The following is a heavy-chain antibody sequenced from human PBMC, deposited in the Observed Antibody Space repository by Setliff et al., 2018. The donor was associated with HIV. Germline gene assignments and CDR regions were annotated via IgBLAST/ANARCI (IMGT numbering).Heavy chain of an antibody. D-gene: IGHD6-19*01. J-gene: IGHJ4*02. V-gene: IGHV4-61*02. CDR1: GGSISSGSYY. CDR3: ARDREGGWTFDY. CDR2: IHTSGST. Sequence: LSLTCTVSGGSISSGSYYWSWIRQPAGKGLEWIGRIHTSGSTNYNPSLKSRVTISRDNSKNTLYLQMGNLRAEDMAVYYCARDREGGWTFDYWGRGTLVTVSS.